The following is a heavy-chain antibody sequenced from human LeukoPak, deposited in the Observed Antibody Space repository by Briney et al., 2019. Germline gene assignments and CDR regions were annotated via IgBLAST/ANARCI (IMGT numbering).Heavy chain of an antibody. D-gene: IGHD3-10*01. CDR3: ARDSGTTGEVKFDP. CDR2: IYYSGTT. J-gene: IGHJ5*02. V-gene: IGHV4-59*01. CDR1: GGSISSYY. Sequence: PSETLSLTCTVSGGSISSYYWSWIRQPPGKGLEWIGYIYYSGTTNYNPSLKSRVTISVDTSKNQFSLKLSSVTAADTAVYYCARDSGTTGEVKFDPWGQGTLVTVSA.